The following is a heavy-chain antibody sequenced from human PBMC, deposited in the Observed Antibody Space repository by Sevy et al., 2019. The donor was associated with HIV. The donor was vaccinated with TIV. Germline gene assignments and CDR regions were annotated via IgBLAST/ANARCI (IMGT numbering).Heavy chain of an antibody. J-gene: IGHJ4*02. V-gene: IGHV4-59*01. CDR3: ARGGITGTTDY. CDR2: IYYSGST. Sequence: SETLSLTCTVSGGSISSYYWSWIRQPPGKGLEWIGYIYYSGSTNYNPSLKSRVTISVDTSKNQFSLKLSSVTAADTAVYYCARGGITGTTDYRGQGTLVTVSS. D-gene: IGHD1-7*01. CDR1: GGSISSYY.